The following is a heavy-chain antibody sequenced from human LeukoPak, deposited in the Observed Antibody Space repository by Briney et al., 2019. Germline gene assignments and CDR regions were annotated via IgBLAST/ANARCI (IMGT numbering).Heavy chain of an antibody. CDR1: GGSISSYY. D-gene: IGHD3-10*01. CDR3: ARVYGSGSYILTYYFDY. Sequence: SETLSLTCTDSGGSISSYYWSWIRQPAGKGLEWIGRIYTNGSTNYNPSPKRRVTMSADTSKNQFSLKLSSVTAADTAVYYCARVYGSGSYILTYYFDYWGQGTLVTVSS. V-gene: IGHV4-4*07. CDR2: IYTNGST. J-gene: IGHJ4*02.